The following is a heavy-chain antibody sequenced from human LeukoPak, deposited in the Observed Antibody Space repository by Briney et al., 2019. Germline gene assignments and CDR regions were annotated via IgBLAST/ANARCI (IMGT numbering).Heavy chain of an antibody. V-gene: IGHV3-23*01. CDR2: ISGSGGST. CDR3: IVVVVAATDFDY. D-gene: IGHD2-15*01. CDR1: GFTFSSYA. J-gene: IGHJ4*02. Sequence: GGSLRLSCAASGFTFSSYAMSWVRQAPGKGLEWVSAISGSGGSTYYADSVKGRFTISRDNSKNTLYLQMNSLRAEDTAVYYCIVVVVAATDFDYWGQGTLVTVSS.